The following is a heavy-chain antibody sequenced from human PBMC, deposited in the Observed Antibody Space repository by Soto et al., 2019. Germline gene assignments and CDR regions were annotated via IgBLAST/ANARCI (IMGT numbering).Heavy chain of an antibody. V-gene: IGHV3-74*01. CDR2: IDLDGRGT. CDR3: PTVFDI. Sequence: EMELVASGGGLVQPGGSLRLSYVASGFTFNTHWIHWVRQAPGKGLEWVSRIDLDGRGTSYADSVKGRFTISTDNAKNTVYLQMDSLRAEDTAVYYCPTVFDIWGQGTLVTVSS. D-gene: IGHD4-17*01. CDR1: GFTFNTHW. J-gene: IGHJ4*02.